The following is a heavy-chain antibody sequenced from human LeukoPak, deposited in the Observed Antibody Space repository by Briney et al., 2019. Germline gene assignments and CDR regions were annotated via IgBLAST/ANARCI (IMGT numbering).Heavy chain of an antibody. J-gene: IGHJ4*02. CDR3: AKDHLLTTGGCDY. V-gene: IGHV3-23*01. CDR2: ISSDSTYI. CDR1: GFTLSSYA. Sequence: GGSLRLSCAVSGFTLSSYAMSWVRQAPGKGLEWVSSISSDSTYIFYADSVKGRFTISRDNSKNTLYLQMNSLRAEDTAVYYCAKDHLLTTGGCDYWGQGTLVTVSS. D-gene: IGHD4-4*01.